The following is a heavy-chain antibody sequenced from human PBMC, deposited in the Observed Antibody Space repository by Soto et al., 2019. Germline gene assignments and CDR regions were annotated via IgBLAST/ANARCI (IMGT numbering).Heavy chain of an antibody. CDR2: IYPDGSEK. CDR3: ARGPDGRDY. J-gene: IGHJ4*02. Sequence: EVQLVESGGGLVQPGGSLRLSCVASEFTFSQHWMSWVRQPLGKGLEWVADIYPDGSEKDYVDSVKGRFLISRNNAQNSVYLERHSLRAEDTAVYYWARGPDGRDYWGQGTLVTVSS. CDR1: EFTFSQHW. V-gene: IGHV3-7*01.